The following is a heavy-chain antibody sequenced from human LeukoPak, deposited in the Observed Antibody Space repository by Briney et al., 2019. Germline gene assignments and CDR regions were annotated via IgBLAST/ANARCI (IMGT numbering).Heavy chain of an antibody. CDR3: ARDGPTAAPFDY. D-gene: IGHD2-2*01. V-gene: IGHV1-46*01. CDR1: GYRFTSYD. CDR2: INPSGGST. J-gene: IGHJ4*02. Sequence: ASVKVSFKASGYRFTSYDMHWVQQAPGQGLEWMGIINPSGGSTSYAQRFQGRVAMTRDTSTTTVYMEVNSLTSEDTAVYFCARDGPTAAPFDYWGQGTLVTVSS.